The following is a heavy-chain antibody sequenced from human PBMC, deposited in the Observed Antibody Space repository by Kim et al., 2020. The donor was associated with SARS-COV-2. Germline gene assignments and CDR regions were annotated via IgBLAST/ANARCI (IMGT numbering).Heavy chain of an antibody. D-gene: IGHD3-22*01. J-gene: IGHJ4*02. Sequence: GGSLRLSCAASGFSVSTFYMTWVHQAPGKGLEWVSVIYIDGSTFHTDAVKGRFIIFRDSYKNTSYLQMNSLRAEDTAAYYCSRDDNSAHWHWGPGTQDTV. CDR1: GFSVSTFY. CDR3: SRDDNSAHWH. CDR2: IYIDGST. V-gene: IGHV3-66*01.